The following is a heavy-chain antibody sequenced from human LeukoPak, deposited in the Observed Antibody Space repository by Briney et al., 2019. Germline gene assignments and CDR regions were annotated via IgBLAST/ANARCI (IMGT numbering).Heavy chain of an antibody. CDR1: GFTFSSYA. D-gene: IGHD1-26*01. CDR2: ISSNGGST. Sequence: QAGGSLRLSCAASGFTFSSYAMHWVRQAPGKGLECVSAISSNGGSTYYANSVKGRFTISRDNSKNTAYLQMNSLRSEDTAVYYCAKRSGINYGYFDSWGQGTLVTVSS. V-gene: IGHV3-64*01. CDR3: AKRSGINYGYFDS. J-gene: IGHJ4*02.